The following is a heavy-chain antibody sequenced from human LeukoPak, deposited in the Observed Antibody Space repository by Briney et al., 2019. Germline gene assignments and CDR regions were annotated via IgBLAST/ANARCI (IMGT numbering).Heavy chain of an antibody. D-gene: IGHD6-13*01. CDR1: GFTFSSYA. CDR3: AKPSGAAPTN. CDR2: ISGSGGST. Sequence: GGSLRLSCAASGFTFSSYAMSWVRQAPGKGLEWVSGISGSGGSTYYADSVKGRFTISRDNSKNTLDLQMNRLRAEDTAVYYCAKPSGAAPTNWGQRTLVTVSS. J-gene: IGHJ4*02. V-gene: IGHV3-23*01.